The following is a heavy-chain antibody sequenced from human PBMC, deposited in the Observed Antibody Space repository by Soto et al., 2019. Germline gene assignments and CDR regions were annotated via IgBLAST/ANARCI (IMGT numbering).Heavy chain of an antibody. V-gene: IGHV2-70*04. CDR2: VDWDGAK. CDR1: GFSLSAGGMR. J-gene: IGHJ5*01. Sequence: SGPTLVNPTQTLTLTCSFSGFSLSAGGMRVSWIRQPPGKALEWLARVDWDGAKFYNTGLETRLTISRDTSKNQVVLRMTDMEPTDTATYYCARATGYTYAYDSWGQGTLVTVSS. D-gene: IGHD3-16*01. CDR3: ARATGYTYAYDS.